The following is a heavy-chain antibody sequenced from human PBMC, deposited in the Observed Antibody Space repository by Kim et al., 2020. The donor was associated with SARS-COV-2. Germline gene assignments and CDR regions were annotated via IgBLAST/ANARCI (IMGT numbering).Heavy chain of an antibody. J-gene: IGHJ5*02. D-gene: IGHD3-10*01. CDR3: ARRYYYGSGSYFDWFDP. V-gene: IGHV4-39*01. Sequence: LKSRVTISVVTSKNQFSLKLSSVTAADTAVYYCARRYYYGSGSYFDWFDPWGQGTLVTVSS.